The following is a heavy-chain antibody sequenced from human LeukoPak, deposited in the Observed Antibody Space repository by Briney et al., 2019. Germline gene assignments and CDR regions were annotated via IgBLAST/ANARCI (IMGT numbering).Heavy chain of an antibody. D-gene: IGHD4-23*01. V-gene: IGHV4-59*11. CDR2: IYHTGST. J-gene: IGHJ4*02. Sequence: SETLSLTCNVSGGSLSSHYWSWVRQSPEKGLEWIGQIYHTGSTHYNPSLRSRFAISVDTSKNKFFLNVKSVTAADTAVYYCAREGRWGMKYYFDFWGQGTLSSSPQ. CDR3: AREGRWGMKYYFDF. CDR1: GGSLSSHY.